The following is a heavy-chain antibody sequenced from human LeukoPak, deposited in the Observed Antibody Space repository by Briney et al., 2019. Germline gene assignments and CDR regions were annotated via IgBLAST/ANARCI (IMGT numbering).Heavy chain of an antibody. Sequence: GGSLLLSCAASGFTFSSYWMSWVRQAPGKGLEWVANIKQDGSEKYYVDSVKGRFTISRDNAKNSLYLQVNSLRAEDTAIYYCARVESGFYCSSTTCYEGYYYYYMDVWGKGTTVTVSS. J-gene: IGHJ6*03. CDR1: GFTFSSYW. V-gene: IGHV3-7*01. CDR3: ARVESGFYCSSTTCYEGYYYYYMDV. CDR2: IKQDGSEK. D-gene: IGHD2-2*01.